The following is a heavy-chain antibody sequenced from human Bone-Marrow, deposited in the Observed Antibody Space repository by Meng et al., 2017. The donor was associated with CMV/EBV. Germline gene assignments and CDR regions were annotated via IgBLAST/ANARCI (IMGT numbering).Heavy chain of an antibody. CDR2: IYPTDSDT. J-gene: IGHJ4*02. V-gene: IGHV5-51*01. Sequence: SGYPYTNYWIGWVRQMPGKGLEWMGIIYPTDSDTRYSPSFQGQVTISADKSITTAYLQWSSLKASDTAMYYCTSQRFCNGGTCYPEHWGQGTLVTVSS. CDR3: TSQRFCNGGTCYPEH. D-gene: IGHD2-15*01. CDR1: GYPYTNYW.